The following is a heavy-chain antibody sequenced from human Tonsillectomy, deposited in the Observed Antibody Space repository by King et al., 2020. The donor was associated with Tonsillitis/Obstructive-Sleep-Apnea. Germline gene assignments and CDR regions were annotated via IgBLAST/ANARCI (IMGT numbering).Heavy chain of an antibody. Sequence: VQLVESGGVVVQPGGSLRLSCEASGFSFDDYAIHWVRQAPGKGLEWVSLITWDGGDTYYADSVKGRFTISRDNSRNSLYLQMNSLRTEDTALYYCAKDLDGGRGGYEADGFDIWGQGTMVTVSS. J-gene: IGHJ3*02. CDR1: GFSFDDYA. CDR2: ITWDGGDT. V-gene: IGHV3-43*01. CDR3: AKDLDGGRGGYEADGFDI. D-gene: IGHD5-12*01.